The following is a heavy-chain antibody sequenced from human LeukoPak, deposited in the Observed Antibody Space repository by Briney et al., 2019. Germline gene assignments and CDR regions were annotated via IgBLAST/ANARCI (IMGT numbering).Heavy chain of an antibody. J-gene: IGHJ6*03. V-gene: IGHV4-34*01. CDR3: ARSPPSLTFHYYYMDV. CDR1: GGSFSGYY. Sequence: PSETLSLTCAVYGGSFSGYYWSWIRQPPGKGLEEIGEINHSGSTNYNPSLKSRVTISVDTSKNQFSLKLSSVTAADTAVYYCARSPPSLTFHYYYMDVWGKGTTVTVSS. D-gene: IGHD3-9*01. CDR2: INHSGST.